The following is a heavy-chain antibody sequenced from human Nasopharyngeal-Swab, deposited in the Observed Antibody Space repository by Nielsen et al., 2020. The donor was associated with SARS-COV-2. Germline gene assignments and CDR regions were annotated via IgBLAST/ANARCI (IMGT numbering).Heavy chain of an antibody. CDR3: VRETTVTTYWEYYYYGMDV. D-gene: IGHD4-11*01. CDR2: IYYSGST. CDR1: GGSISSSSYY. J-gene: IGHJ6*02. V-gene: IGHV4-39*07. Sequence: SETLSLTCTVSGGSISSSSYYWGWIRQPPGKGLEWIGSIYYSGSTYYNPSLKSRVTISVDTSKNQFSLKLSSVTAADTAVYYCVRETTVTTYWEYYYYGMDVWGQGTTVTVSS.